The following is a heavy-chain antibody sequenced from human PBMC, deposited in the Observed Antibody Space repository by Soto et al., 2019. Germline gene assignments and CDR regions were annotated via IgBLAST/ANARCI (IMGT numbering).Heavy chain of an antibody. V-gene: IGHV3-74*01. CDR1: GFTFSSYW. D-gene: IGHD6-19*01. CDR3: ARMWAVAGLYYYYGMDV. J-gene: IGHJ6*02. Sequence: EVQLVESGGGLVQPGGSLRLSCAASGFTFSSYWMHWVRQAPGKGLVWVSRINSDGSSTSYADSVKGRFTISRDNAKKTLYLQMNSLRAEETAVYYCARMWAVAGLYYYYGMDVWGQGTTVTVSS. CDR2: INSDGSST.